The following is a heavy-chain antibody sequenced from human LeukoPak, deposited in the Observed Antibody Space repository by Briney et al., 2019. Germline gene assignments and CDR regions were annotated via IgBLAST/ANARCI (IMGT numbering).Heavy chain of an antibody. Sequence: PSETLSLTCTVSGDSISSYYWSWIRQPAGEGLEWIGRIYTSTSTNYNPSLKSRVTMSVDTSKNQFSLKLNSVTAADTAVYYCAREEGDYYGSGSYLGYWGQGTLVTVSS. V-gene: IGHV4-4*07. D-gene: IGHD3-10*01. CDR2: IYTSTST. J-gene: IGHJ4*02. CDR1: GDSISSYY. CDR3: AREEGDYYGSGSYLGY.